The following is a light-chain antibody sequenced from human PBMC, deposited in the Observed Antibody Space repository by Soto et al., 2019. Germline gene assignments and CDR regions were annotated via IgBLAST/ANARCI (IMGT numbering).Light chain of an antibody. CDR1: QSVTSSY. J-gene: IGKJ4*01. CDR3: QQYGSSPLT. Sequence: EIVLTQSPGTLSSSPGERATLSCRASQSVTSSYLAWYQQKPGQAPRLLIYGASSRATGIPDRFSGSGSGTDFTLTISRLEPEDFAVYYCQQYGSSPLTFSGGTKVEIK. V-gene: IGKV3-20*01. CDR2: GAS.